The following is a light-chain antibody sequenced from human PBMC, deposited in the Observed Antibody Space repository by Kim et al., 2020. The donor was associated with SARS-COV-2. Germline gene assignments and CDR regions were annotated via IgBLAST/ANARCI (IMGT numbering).Light chain of an antibody. CDR2: ANN. CDR1: SSNIGAVYD. V-gene: IGLV1-40*01. Sequence: QRVTISCTGSSSNIGAVYDVHWYQQVPGTAPKLLIYANNNRPSGVPDRFSGSKSGTSASLAITGLQAEDEADYFCQSFDSSLSGWVFGGGTKLTVL. J-gene: IGLJ3*02. CDR3: QSFDSSLSGWV.